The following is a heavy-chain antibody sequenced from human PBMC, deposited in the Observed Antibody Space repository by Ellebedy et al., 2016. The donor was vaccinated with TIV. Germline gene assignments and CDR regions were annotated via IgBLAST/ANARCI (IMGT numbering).Heavy chain of an antibody. D-gene: IGHD6-6*01. J-gene: IGHJ6*02. CDR3: ARRPNYYGMDV. CDR1: GFTVSSNY. Sequence: GESLKISCAASGFTVSSNYMSWVRQAPGKGLEWVSFIYSGGSTYYADSVKGRFTISRDNPKNTLYLQMNSLRAEDTAVYYCARRPNYYGMDVWGQGTTVTVSS. V-gene: IGHV3-53*01. CDR2: IYSGGST.